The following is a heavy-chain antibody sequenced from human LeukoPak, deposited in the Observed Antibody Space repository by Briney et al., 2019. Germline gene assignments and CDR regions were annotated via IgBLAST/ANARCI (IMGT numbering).Heavy chain of an antibody. Sequence: NSSETLSLTCAVYGGSFSGYYWSWIRQPPGKGLEWIGEINHSGSTNYNPSLKSRVTISVDTSKNQFSLKLSSVTAADTAVYYCASRGYYPYYFDYWGQGTLVTVSS. D-gene: IGHD3-22*01. CDR3: ASRGYYPYYFDY. J-gene: IGHJ4*02. CDR1: GGSFSGYY. V-gene: IGHV4-34*01. CDR2: INHSGST.